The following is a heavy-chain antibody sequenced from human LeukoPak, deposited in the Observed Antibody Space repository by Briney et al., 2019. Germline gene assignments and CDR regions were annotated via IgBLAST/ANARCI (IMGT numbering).Heavy chain of an antibody. CDR2: ISGSGGST. V-gene: IGHV3-23*01. Sequence: GGSLRLSCAASGFTLSSYAMSWVRQAPGKGLEWVSAISGSGGSTYYADSVKGRFTISRDNSKNTLYLQMNSLRAEDTAVYYCAKSRNYYDSSGPHYWGQGTLVTVSS. CDR1: GFTLSSYA. D-gene: IGHD3-22*01. CDR3: AKSRNYYDSSGPHY. J-gene: IGHJ4*02.